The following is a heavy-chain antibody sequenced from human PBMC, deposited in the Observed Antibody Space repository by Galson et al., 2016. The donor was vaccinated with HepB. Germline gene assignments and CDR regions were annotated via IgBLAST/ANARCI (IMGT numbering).Heavy chain of an antibody. CDR1: GFTFRSYA. CDR3: VKHNNNYYDSSGYYYFDY. CDR2: LSGTGGIT. Sequence: SLRLSCAASGFTFRSYAMSWVRQAPGKGLEWVSSLSGTGGITHYADSVKGRFTISRDNSKNTMYVEMNSLRTEDTAVYYCVKHNNNYYDSSGYYYFDYWGLGTLVTVSS. V-gene: IGHV3-23*01. D-gene: IGHD3-22*01. J-gene: IGHJ4*02.